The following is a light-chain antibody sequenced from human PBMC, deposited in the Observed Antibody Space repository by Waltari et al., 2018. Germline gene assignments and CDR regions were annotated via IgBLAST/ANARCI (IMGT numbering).Light chain of an antibody. J-gene: IGLJ2*01. CDR2: SNE. CDR1: YSNIGSNI. V-gene: IGLV1-44*01. Sequence: QSVLTQPPSASGTPGQRVTISCSGTYSNIGSNIVTWSQQLPGMAPKLLICSNEYRPSGVPGRFSGSKSGTSASLAISGLQSEDEADYYCATWDDRLPGVVFGGGTRVTVL. CDR3: ATWDDRLPGVV.